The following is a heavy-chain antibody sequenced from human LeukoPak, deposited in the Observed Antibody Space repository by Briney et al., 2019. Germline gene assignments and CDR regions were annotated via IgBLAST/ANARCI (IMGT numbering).Heavy chain of an antibody. V-gene: IGHV4-61*02. CDR1: GGSISSSSYY. CDR2: IYTSGST. D-gene: IGHD6-25*01. J-gene: IGHJ4*02. CDR3: ARDGYSSGFDY. Sequence: PSETLSLTCSVSGGSISSSSYYWSWIRQPAGKGLEWIGRIYTSGSTNYNPSLKSRVTMSVDTSKNQFSLKLSSVTAADTAVYYCARDGYSSGFDYWGQGTLVTVSS.